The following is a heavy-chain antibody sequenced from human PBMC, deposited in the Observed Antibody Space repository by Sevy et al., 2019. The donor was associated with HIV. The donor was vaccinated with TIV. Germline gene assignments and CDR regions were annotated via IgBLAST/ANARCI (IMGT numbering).Heavy chain of an antibody. CDR2: ISPYNGNT. D-gene: IGHD2-15*01. J-gene: IGHJ5*02. V-gene: IGHV1-18*01. CDR1: GYSFPNYI. CDR3: ARDRFSSGRQRWFDP. Sequence: ASVKVSCKASGYSFPNYIITWVRQAPGQGLELMGWISPYNGNTNYAQKFQGRDTMTTDTSTNTAYMDLRSLRSDDTAVYYCARDRFSSGRQRWFDPWGQGTLVTASS.